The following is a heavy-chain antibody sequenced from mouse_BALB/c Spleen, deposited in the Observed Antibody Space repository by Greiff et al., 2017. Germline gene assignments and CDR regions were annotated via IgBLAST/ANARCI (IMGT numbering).Heavy chain of an antibody. Sequence: DVQLQESGPGLVKPSQSLSLTCTVTGYSITSDYAWNWIRQFPGNKLEWMGYISYSGSTSYNPSLKSRISITRDTSKNQFFLQLNSVTTEDTATYYCARSGGNYAMDYWGQGTSVTVSS. J-gene: IGHJ4*01. V-gene: IGHV3-2*02. CDR2: ISYSGST. CDR3: ARSGGNYAMDY. D-gene: IGHD2-1*01. CDR1: GYSITSDYA.